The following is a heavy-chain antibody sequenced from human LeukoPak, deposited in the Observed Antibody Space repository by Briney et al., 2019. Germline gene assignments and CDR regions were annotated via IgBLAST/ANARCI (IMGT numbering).Heavy chain of an antibody. J-gene: IGHJ3*02. CDR3: ARIVGAFDI. Sequence: QTGGSLRLSCAASGFTFSSYAMHWVRQAPGKGLEYVSAISSNGGSTYYANSVKGRFTISRDNSKNTLYLQMGSLRAEDMAVYYCARIVGAFDIWGQGTMVTVSS. V-gene: IGHV3-64*01. CDR2: ISSNGGST. CDR1: GFTFSSYA. D-gene: IGHD2-15*01.